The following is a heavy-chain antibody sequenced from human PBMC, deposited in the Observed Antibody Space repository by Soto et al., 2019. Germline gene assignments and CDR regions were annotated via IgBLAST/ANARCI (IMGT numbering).Heavy chain of an antibody. CDR3: ARKSGYSGYDGSWFDP. CDR2: ISSSSSYI. J-gene: IGHJ5*02. Sequence: EVQLVESGGGLVKPGGSMRLSCAASGFTFSSYSMNWVRQAPGKGLEWVSSISSSSSYIYYADSVKGRFTISRDNAKNSLYLQMNSLGAEDTAVYYCARKSGYSGYDGSWFDPWGPVTLVNVSS. CDR1: GFTFSSYS. V-gene: IGHV3-21*01. D-gene: IGHD5-12*01.